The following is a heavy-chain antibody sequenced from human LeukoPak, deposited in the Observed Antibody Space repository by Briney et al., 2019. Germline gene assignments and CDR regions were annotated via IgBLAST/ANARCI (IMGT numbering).Heavy chain of an antibody. V-gene: IGHV4-38-2*01. CDR2: IYHSGST. D-gene: IGHD2-2*01. Sequence: SETLSLTCAVSGSSISSGYYWGWIRQPPGKGLEWIGSIYHSGSTYYNPSLKSRVTISVDTSKNQFSLKLSSVTAADTAVYYCARRYCSSTSCSPYYYYYMDVWGKGTTVTVSS. CDR1: GSSISSGYY. CDR3: ARRYCSSTSCSPYYYYYMDV. J-gene: IGHJ6*03.